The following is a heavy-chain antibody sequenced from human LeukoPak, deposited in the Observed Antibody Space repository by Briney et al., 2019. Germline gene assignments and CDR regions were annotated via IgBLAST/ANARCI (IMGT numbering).Heavy chain of an antibody. D-gene: IGHD3-22*01. Sequence: GGSLRLSCAASGFTFSSCSMNWVRQAPGKGLEWVSTISGSGGNTYYAESVKGRFTISRDNSKNTLYLQMDSLRAEDTAVHYCVKDFYFDSSYDAFDIWGQGAMVTVSS. CDR3: VKDFYFDSSYDAFDI. CDR1: GFTFSSCS. V-gene: IGHV3-23*01. J-gene: IGHJ3*02. CDR2: ISGSGGNT.